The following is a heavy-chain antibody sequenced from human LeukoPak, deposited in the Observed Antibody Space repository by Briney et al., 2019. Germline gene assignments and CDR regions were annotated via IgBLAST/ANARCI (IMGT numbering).Heavy chain of an antibody. D-gene: IGHD1-26*01. Sequence: VRSLRLSSAASGFTFSSYGMHWVRQAPGKGLEWVAVISYDGSNKYYADSVKGRFTISRDNSKNTLYLQMNSLRAEDTAVYYCAKDGATVMRYFDYWGQGTLVTVSS. CDR2: ISYDGSNK. J-gene: IGHJ4*02. CDR1: GFTFSSYG. V-gene: IGHV3-30*18. CDR3: AKDGATVMRYFDY.